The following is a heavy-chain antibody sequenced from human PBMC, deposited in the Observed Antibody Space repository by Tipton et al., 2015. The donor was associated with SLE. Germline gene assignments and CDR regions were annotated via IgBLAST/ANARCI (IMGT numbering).Heavy chain of an antibody. D-gene: IGHD3-22*01. V-gene: IGHV4-34*01. CDR3: ARGLQNSSGQYFDL. Sequence: TLSLTCTVSGGSISSYYWSWIRQPPGKGLEWIGEINHSGITNYNPSLKSRVTISVDTSKNQFSLKLSSVTAADTAVYYCARGLQNSSGQYFDLWGRGTLVTVSS. CDR2: INHSGIT. CDR1: GGSISSYY. J-gene: IGHJ2*01.